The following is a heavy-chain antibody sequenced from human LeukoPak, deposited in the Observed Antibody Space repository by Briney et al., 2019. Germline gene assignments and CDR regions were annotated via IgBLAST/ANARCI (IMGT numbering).Heavy chain of an antibody. D-gene: IGHD5-12*01. CDR3: ARGSSGYDSPNWFDP. V-gene: IGHV1-2*02. J-gene: IGHJ5*02. Sequence: ASVKVSCKASGYTFTGYYMHWVRQAPGQGLEWMGWINPNSGGTNYAQKFQGRVTMTRDTSIGTAYMGLSSLRSDDTAVYYCARGSSGYDSPNWFDPWGQGTLVTVSS. CDR2: INPNSGGT. CDR1: GYTFTGYY.